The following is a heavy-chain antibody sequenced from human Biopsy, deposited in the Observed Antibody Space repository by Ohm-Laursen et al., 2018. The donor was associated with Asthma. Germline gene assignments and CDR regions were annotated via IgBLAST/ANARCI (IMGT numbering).Heavy chain of an antibody. CDR2: IYYSGTT. CDR3: VRGSSSWHHGPFHYYYGLDV. J-gene: IGHJ6*02. Sequence: GTLSLTCSLSSGSGGYMRRGNYYWGWIRQPPGKGLEWIGSIYYSGTTYYNPSLESRVTVSADTPKNQFSLKLTSVTAADTAVYYCVRGSSSWHHGPFHYYYGLDVWGQGTTATVSS. V-gene: IGHV4-39*01. CDR1: SGSGGYMRRGNYY. D-gene: IGHD6-13*01.